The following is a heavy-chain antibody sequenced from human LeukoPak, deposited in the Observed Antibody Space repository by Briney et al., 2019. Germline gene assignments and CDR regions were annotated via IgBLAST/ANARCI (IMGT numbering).Heavy chain of an antibody. V-gene: IGHV3-73*01. D-gene: IGHD5-18*01. CDR2: IRSKANSYAT. CDR3: TRHNPREYSLPGGAFDI. Sequence: GGSLRLSCAASGFTFSGSAMHWVRQASGKGLEWVGRIRSKANSYATAYAASVKGRFTISRDDSKNTAYLQMNSLKTEDTAVYYCTRHNPREYSLPGGAFDIWGQGTMVTVSS. J-gene: IGHJ3*02. CDR1: GFTFSGSA.